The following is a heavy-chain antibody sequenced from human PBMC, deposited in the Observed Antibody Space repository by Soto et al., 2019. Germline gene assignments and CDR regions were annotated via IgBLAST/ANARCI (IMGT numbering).Heavy chain of an antibody. D-gene: IGHD2-15*01. Sequence: SETLSLTCTVSGGSISSYYWSWIRQPPGKGLEWIGYIYYSGSTNYNPSLKSRVTISVDTSKNQFSLKLSSVTAADTAVYYCARQDVAATSYYYYMDVWGKGTTVTVSS. CDR1: GGSISSYY. CDR3: ARQDVAATSYYYYMDV. V-gene: IGHV4-59*08. J-gene: IGHJ6*03. CDR2: IYYSGST.